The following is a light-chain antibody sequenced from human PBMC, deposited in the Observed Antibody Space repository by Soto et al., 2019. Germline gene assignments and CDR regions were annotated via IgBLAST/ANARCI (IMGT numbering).Light chain of an antibody. CDR3: QQYNSVPLT. Sequence: DNQMTQSPSTLSASVGDRVTITCRASQSIGDCLAWYQQKPGKAPKLLIYTTSNFESGVPSRFSGSGSGTEFSLTISSLQPDDVATYYCQQYNSVPLTFGGGTKVEVK. V-gene: IGKV1-5*03. CDR2: TTS. CDR1: QSIGDC. J-gene: IGKJ4*02.